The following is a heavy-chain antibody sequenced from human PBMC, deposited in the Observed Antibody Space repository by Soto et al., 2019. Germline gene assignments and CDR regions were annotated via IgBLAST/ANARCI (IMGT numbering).Heavy chain of an antibody. CDR2: IYYSGYT. V-gene: IGHV4-39*01. CDR3: ARGLITGSQYSGGWYYFDS. D-gene: IGHD1-26*01. J-gene: IGHJ4*02. CDR1: GGSISSSSYY. Sequence: SETLSLTCTVSGGSISSSSYYWGWIRQPPGKGLEWIGSIYYSGYTYYNPSLKSRVTISVDTSKNQFSLKLSSVTAADTAVYYCARGLITGSQYSGGWYYFDSWGQGTQVTVSS.